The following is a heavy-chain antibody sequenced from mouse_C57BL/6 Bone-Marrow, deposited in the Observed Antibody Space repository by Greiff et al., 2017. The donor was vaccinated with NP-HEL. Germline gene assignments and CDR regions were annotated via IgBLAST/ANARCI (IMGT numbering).Heavy chain of an antibody. D-gene: IGHD1-1*01. CDR3: ARNYGSIWYFDV. CDR2: ISDGGSYT. V-gene: IGHV5-4*03. J-gene: IGHJ1*03. Sequence: DVMLVESGGGLVKPGGSLKLSCAASGFTFSSYAMSWVRQTPEKRLEWVATISDGGSYTYYPDNVKGRFTISRDNAKNNLYLQMNHLKSEDTAMYYCARNYGSIWYFDVWGTGTTVTVSS. CDR1: GFTFSSYA.